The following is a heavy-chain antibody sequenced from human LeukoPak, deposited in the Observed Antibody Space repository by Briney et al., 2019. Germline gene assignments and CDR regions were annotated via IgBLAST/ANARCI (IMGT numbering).Heavy chain of an antibody. CDR3: AKDQYSSSYYFDY. D-gene: IGHD6-6*01. CDR2: IRYDGSNK. J-gene: IGHJ4*02. V-gene: IGHV3-30*02. Sequence: PGGSLRLSCAASGFTFSSYGMHWVRQAPGKGLEWVAFIRYDGSNKYYADSVKGRFTISRDNSKNTLHLQMNSLRAEDTAVYYCAKDQYSSSYYFDYWGQGTLVTVSS. CDR1: GFTFSSYG.